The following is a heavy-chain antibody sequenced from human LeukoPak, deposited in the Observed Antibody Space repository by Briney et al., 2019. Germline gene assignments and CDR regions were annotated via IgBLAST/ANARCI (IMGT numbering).Heavy chain of an antibody. CDR2: IIPIFGTT. J-gene: IGHJ5*02. CDR3: ARGGYYDSSGSFDP. CDR1: GGTFNNYA. Sequence: SVKVSCKASGGTFNNYAINWVRQAPGQGLEWMGGIIPIFGTTNYAQKFQGRVTITADESTSAAYMDVSSLRSEDTAVYYCARGGYYDSSGSFDPWGQGTLVTVSS. D-gene: IGHD3-22*01. V-gene: IGHV1-69*13.